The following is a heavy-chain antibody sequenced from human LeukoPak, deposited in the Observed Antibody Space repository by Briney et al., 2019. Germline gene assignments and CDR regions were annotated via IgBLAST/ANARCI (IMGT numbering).Heavy chain of an antibody. CDR3: ARSGYCSGGSCYGEGYFDY. CDR1: GYTFTGYY. V-gene: IGHV1-2*02. Sequence: ASVKVSCKASGYTFTGYYMHWVRQAPGQGLEWMGWINPYSGGTNYAQKFQGRVTMTRDTSISTAYMELSRLRSDDTAVYYCARSGYCSGGSCYGEGYFDYWGQGTLVTVSS. J-gene: IGHJ4*02. CDR2: INPYSGGT. D-gene: IGHD2-15*01.